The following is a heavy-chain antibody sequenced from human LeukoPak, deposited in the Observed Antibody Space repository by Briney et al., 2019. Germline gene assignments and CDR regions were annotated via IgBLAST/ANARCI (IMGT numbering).Heavy chain of an antibody. CDR1: GGSISSYY. V-gene: IGHV4-59*08. D-gene: IGHD2-15*01. CDR2: IYYSGST. CDR3: ARLTYCSGGSCHRGFFDY. J-gene: IGHJ4*02. Sequence: SETLSLTCTVSGGSISSYYWSWIRQPPGKGLEWIGYIYYSGSTNYNPSLKSRVTISVDTSKNQFSLKLSSVAAADTAVYYCARLTYCSGGSCHRGFFDYWGQGTLVTVSS.